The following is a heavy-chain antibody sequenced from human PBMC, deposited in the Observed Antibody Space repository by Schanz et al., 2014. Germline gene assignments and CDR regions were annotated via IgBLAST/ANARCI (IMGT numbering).Heavy chain of an antibody. CDR3: ARAKRFGDMDV. J-gene: IGHJ6*02. CDR1: GYDFHIYA. CDR2: ISGYTGDT. Sequence: QILLVQPGPEVKKPGASVTVSCKASGYDFHIYAYSWVRQAPGQGPEWIGWISGYTGDTKYAQKFQGRVTITADTSTTTAYMELSGLRSEDTAVYYCARAKRFGDMDVWGQGTTVTVSS. V-gene: IGHV1-18*01. D-gene: IGHD3-10*01.